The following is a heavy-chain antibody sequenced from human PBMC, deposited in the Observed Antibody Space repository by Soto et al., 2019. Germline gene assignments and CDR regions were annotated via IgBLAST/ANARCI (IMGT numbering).Heavy chain of an antibody. CDR3: ARAFDDYGGYYNGYFFDS. CDR2: IYYSGGT. CDR1: GSSIIRADYY. Sequence: PSETLSLTCTVSGSSIIRADYYWTLIRQSPGKGLEWIGYIYYSGGTYYTPSLKSRMTISLDTSKNQFSLKLTSVTAADTAIYYCARAFDDYGGYYNGYFFDSWGQGAQVTSPQ. V-gene: IGHV4-30-4*01. J-gene: IGHJ4*02. D-gene: IGHD4-17*01.